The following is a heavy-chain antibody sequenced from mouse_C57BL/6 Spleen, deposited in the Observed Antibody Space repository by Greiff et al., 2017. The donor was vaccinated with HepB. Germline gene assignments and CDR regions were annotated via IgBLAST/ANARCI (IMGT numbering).Heavy chain of an antibody. V-gene: IGHV8-8*01. J-gene: IGHJ2*01. CDR1: GFSLSTFGMG. CDR3: ARPNWDEYYFDY. CDR2: IWWDDDK. Sequence: QVTLKESGPGLLQPSQTLSLTCSFSGFSLSTFGMGLGWIRQPSGKVLEWLAHIWWDDDKYYNPALKSRLTISKYTSKNQVFLKIANVDTADTATYYGARPNWDEYYFDYGGQGTTLTVSS. D-gene: IGHD4-1*01.